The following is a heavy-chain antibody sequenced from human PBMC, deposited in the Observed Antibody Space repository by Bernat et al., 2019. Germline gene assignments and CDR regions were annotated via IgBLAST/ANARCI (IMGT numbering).Heavy chain of an antibody. CDR3: ARVNVLRFLEWSKNWFDP. D-gene: IGHD3-3*01. CDR2: ISAYNGNT. V-gene: IGHV1-18*01. Sequence: QVQLVQSGAEVKKPGASVKVSCKASGYTFTSYGISWVRQAPGQGLEWMGWISAYNGNTNYAQKLQGRVTMTTDTSTSTAYMELRSLRSDDTAVYYCARVNVLRFLEWSKNWFDPWGQGTLVTVSS. CDR1: GYTFTSYG. J-gene: IGHJ5*02.